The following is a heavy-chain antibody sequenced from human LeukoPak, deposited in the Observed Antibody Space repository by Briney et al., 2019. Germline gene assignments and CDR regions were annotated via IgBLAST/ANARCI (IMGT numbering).Heavy chain of an antibody. J-gene: IGHJ4*02. CDR2: ISGSGGST. V-gene: IGHV3-23*01. CDR3: AKEIKPLGYGSGSYFDY. D-gene: IGHD3-10*01. Sequence: PGGSLRLSCAASGFIFSDYYMTWVRQAPGKGLEWVSAISGSGGSTYYADSVKGRFTISRDNSRNTLYLQMNSLRAEDTAVYYCAKEIKPLGYGSGSYFDYWGQGTLVTVSS. CDR1: GFIFSDYY.